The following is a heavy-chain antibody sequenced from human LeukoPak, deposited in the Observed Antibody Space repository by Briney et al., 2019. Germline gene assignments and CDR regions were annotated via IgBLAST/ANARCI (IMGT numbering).Heavy chain of an antibody. CDR3: AREGYDYGSGSYYPYWDYYYGMDV. D-gene: IGHD3-10*01. V-gene: IGHV1-8*01. CDR2: MNPSSGNT. J-gene: IGHJ6*02. CDR1: RCTFTSYD. Sequence: ASVKVSCKASRCTFTSYDVNWVRQATGQGLEWMGWMNPSSGNTGYAQKFQGRVTMTRNTSISTAYMELSSLRSEDTAVYYCAREGYDYGSGSYYPYWDYYYGMDVWGQGTTFTVSS.